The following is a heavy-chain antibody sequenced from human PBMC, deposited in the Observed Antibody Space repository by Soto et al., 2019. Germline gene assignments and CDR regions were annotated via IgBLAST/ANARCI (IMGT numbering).Heavy chain of an antibody. CDR1: GDSISDHY. CDR3: GRETRQAGSYTTDF. D-gene: IGHD3-10*01. CDR2: FHYRGTT. V-gene: IGHV4-59*11. J-gene: IGHJ4*01. Sequence: PSETLSLPCTVSGDSISDHYWTWTRQPPGKGLEWIGYFHYRGTTDYNPSLESRVTMSIHTSKNQFYLKATSLTAADMAVYYCGRETRQAGSYTTDFWGPGTLVTVSS.